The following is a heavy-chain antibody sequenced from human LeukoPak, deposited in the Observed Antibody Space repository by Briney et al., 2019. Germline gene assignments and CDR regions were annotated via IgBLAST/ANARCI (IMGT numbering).Heavy chain of an antibody. CDR3: ARESFVSRWYLDYVQH. CDR1: GFTFSNYA. D-gene: IGHD6-13*01. Sequence: PGGSLRLSCTASGFTFSNYAMGWFRQAPGKGLEWVGFIRGNAYGGTADFAASLKGRFTMSRDDSKSIAYLQMNSLKTEDTAVYYCARESFVSRWYLDYVQHWGQGTLVTVSS. V-gene: IGHV3-49*03. J-gene: IGHJ1*01. CDR2: IRGNAYGGTA.